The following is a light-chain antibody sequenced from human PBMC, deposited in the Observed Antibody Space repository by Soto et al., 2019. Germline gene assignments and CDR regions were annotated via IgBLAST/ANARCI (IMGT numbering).Light chain of an antibody. CDR1: IYNIGKDT. CDR3: STWDDSLNGWV. J-gene: IGLJ3*02. Sequence: QSVLTQPPSVSGTPGLRVNISCSGSIYNIGKDTVNWYQQLPGTAPKLLMFNDDKRPSGVPDRFSGSRSGTSASLAISGLQSDDEAVYFCSTWDDSLNGWVFGGGTKLTVL. CDR2: NDD. V-gene: IGLV1-44*01.